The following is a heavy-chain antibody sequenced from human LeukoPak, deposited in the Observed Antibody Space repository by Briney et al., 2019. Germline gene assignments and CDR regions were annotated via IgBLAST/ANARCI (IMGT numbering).Heavy chain of an antibody. J-gene: IGHJ4*02. CDR3: ARRSIAAHTFDY. CDR2: MYYSGST. CDR1: GRSVSSSSYY. D-gene: IGHD6-6*01. Sequence: PSETLSLTCTVSGRSVSSSSYYWGWIRQPPGKGLEWIGSMYYSGSTYYNPSLKSRVTISVDTSKNQFSLKLSSVTAADTAVSYCARRSIAAHTFDYWGQGTLVTVSS. V-gene: IGHV4-39*01.